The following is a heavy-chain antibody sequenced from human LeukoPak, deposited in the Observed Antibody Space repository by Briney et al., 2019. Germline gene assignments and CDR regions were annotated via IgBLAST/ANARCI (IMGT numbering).Heavy chain of an antibody. CDR3: ARDSLASSSYLDY. CDR1: GFTFSSYG. V-gene: IGHV3-33*01. D-gene: IGHD6-6*01. Sequence: GRSLRLSCAASGFTFSSYGMHWVRQAPGKGLEWVAVIWFDGSNKYYADSVKGRFTISRDNPKNTLYLQMNSLTAEDTAVYYCARDSLASSSYLDYWGQGTLVTVSS. J-gene: IGHJ4*02. CDR2: IWFDGSNK.